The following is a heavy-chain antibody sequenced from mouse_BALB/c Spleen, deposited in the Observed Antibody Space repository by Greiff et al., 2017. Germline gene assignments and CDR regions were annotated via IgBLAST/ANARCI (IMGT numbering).Heavy chain of an antibody. V-gene: IGHV5-6*01. D-gene: IGHD2-4*01. CDR3: ARQRDDYDAWFAY. CDR1: GFTFSSYG. Sequence: EVNLVESGGDLVKPGGSLKLSCAASGFTFSSYGMSWVRQTPDKRLEWVATISSGGSYTYYPDSVKGRFTISRDNAKNTLYLQMSSLKSEDTAMYYCARQRDDYDAWFAYWSQGTLVTVSA. CDR2: ISSGGSYT. J-gene: IGHJ3*01.